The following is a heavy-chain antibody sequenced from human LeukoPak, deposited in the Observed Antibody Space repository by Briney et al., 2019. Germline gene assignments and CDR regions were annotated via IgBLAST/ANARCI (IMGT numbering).Heavy chain of an antibody. V-gene: IGHV3-66*01. CDR3: ARWGGDIVVVPAANNWLDP. D-gene: IGHD2-2*01. Sequence: GGSLRLSCVASGFTFSNFAMSWVRQAPGKGLEWVSVIYSGGSTYYADSVKGRFTISRDNFKNTVYLQMNSLRAEDTAVYYCARWGGDIVVVPAANNWLDPWGQGTLVTVSS. CDR1: GFTFSNFA. J-gene: IGHJ5*02. CDR2: IYSGGST.